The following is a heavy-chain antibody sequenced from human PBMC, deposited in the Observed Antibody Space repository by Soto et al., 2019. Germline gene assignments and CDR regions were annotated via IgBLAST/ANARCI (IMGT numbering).Heavy chain of an antibody. D-gene: IGHD5-12*01. CDR3: ARHSLATQPGDY. V-gene: IGHV5-51*01. Sequence: PGESLKISCKASGYSFSTYWIAWVRQRPGKGLDWMGIIYPGDSDTRYSPSFQGQVTISVDNSIDTAYLEWTTLRASDSAMYHCARHSLATQPGDYWGQGTRVNV. CDR1: GYSFSTYW. CDR2: IYPGDSDT. J-gene: IGHJ4*02.